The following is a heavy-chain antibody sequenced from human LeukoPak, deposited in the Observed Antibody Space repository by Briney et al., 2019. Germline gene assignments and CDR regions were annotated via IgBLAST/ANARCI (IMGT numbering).Heavy chain of an antibody. CDR2: VYPGDSDT. D-gene: IGHD3-22*01. Sequence: GESLKISCKSSGYRFSTYWIGWVRQMPGKGLEWMGIVYPGDSDTRYSPSFQGQVTISADKSISTAYLQWSSLKASDTAMYYCARHDSRGYHYRDWGQGILVTVSS. J-gene: IGHJ4*02. CDR1: GYRFSTYW. CDR3: ARHDSRGYHYRD. V-gene: IGHV5-51*01.